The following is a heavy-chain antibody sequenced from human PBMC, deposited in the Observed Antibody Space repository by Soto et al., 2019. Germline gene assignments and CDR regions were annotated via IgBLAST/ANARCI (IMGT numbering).Heavy chain of an antibody. CDR3: VRGGHGSGSYLGSS. D-gene: IGHD3-10*01. CDR1: GFTFNTYW. Sequence: GGSLRLSCVASGFTFNTYWMSWVRQAPGKGLEWVANIRQDGGAQYYVDSVKGRFTISRDNAKNSVYLQMDSLRVEDTAVYYCVRGGHGSGSYLGSSWGQGILVTVSS. J-gene: IGHJ5*02. V-gene: IGHV3-7*03. CDR2: IRQDGGAQ.